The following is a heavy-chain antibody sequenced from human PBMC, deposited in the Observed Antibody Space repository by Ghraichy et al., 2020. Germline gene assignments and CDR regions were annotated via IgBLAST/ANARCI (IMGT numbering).Heavy chain of an antibody. CDR2: INPNSGGT. CDR1: GYTFTSYY. Sequence: ASVKVSCKASGYTFTSYYMHWVRQAPGQGLEWMGWINPNSGGTNYAQKFHGRVTMTRDTSISTAYMELSRLRSDDTAVYYCARAQIFGVVIVNWFDPWGQGTLVTVSS. V-gene: IGHV1-2*02. CDR3: ARAQIFGVVIVNWFDP. J-gene: IGHJ5*02. D-gene: IGHD3-3*01.